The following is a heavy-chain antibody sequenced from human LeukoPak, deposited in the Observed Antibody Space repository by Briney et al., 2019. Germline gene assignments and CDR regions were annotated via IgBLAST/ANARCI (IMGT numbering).Heavy chain of an antibody. D-gene: IGHD3-22*01. CDR2: IIPIYGTT. Sequence: SVKVSCKASGGTFSNYAVSWVRQAPGQGLEWMGGIIPIYGTTNYAQKFQGRVTITADKSTSTVYMELSSLRSEDTAVYYCATVTYYYDSSGYFFWGQGALVTVSS. J-gene: IGHJ4*02. CDR3: ATVTYYYDSSGYFF. CDR1: GGTFSNYA. V-gene: IGHV1-69*06.